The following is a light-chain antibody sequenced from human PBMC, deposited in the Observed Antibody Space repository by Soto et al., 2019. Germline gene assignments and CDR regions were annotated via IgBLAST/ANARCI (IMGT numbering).Light chain of an antibody. Sequence: ETVLTQSPATLSLSPGERATLSCRARPSVHNNLAWPQPKPGQAPRLLLYDASNRATGIAARLSGRGCGTGFPVAGGTLGRRDGGVYVCEQRSTWAGDLTCRRGTKVD. CDR2: DAS. J-gene: IGKJ3*01. CDR1: PSVHNN. V-gene: IGKV3-11*01. CDR3: EQRSTWAGDLT.